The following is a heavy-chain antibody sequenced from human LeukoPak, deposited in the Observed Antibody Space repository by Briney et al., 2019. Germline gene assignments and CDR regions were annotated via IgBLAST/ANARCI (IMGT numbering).Heavy chain of an antibody. CDR3: ARGDYVWGSYRRYFDY. Sequence: PSETLSLTCTVSGGSISNYYWSWIRQSPGKGLEWIGYIFYIGRTNYNPSLKSRVTISVDTSRNQFSLNLTSVTAADTAVYFCARGDYVWGSYRRYFDYWGQGTLVTVSS. CDR1: GGSISNYY. CDR2: IFYIGRT. J-gene: IGHJ4*02. V-gene: IGHV4-59*01. D-gene: IGHD3-16*02.